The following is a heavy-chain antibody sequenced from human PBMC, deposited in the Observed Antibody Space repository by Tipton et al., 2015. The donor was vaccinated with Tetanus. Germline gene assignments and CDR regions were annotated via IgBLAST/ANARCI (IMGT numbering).Heavy chain of an antibody. D-gene: IGHD1-7*01. Sequence: SLRLSCAASGFTFSSYSMNWVRQAPGKGLEWVSSISSSSSYIYYADSVKGRFTISRDNAKNSLYLQMNSLRAEDTAVYYCARIDITGTSLAPGAWGQGTLVTVSS. CDR1: GFTFSSYS. CDR3: ARIDITGTSLAPGA. J-gene: IGHJ5*02. V-gene: IGHV3-21*01. CDR2: ISSSSSYI.